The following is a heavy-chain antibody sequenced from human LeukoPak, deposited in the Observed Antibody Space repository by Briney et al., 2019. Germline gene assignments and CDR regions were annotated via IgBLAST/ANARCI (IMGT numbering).Heavy chain of an antibody. Sequence: SETLSLTCTVSGGSISSYYWSWIRQPPGKGLEWIGNIYYSGSTNYNPSLQSRVTKSVDTSKNQFSLKLSSLTAADTAIYYCARSYCSGGSCWVYFDYWGQGTLVTVSS. CDR1: GGSISSYY. D-gene: IGHD2-15*01. CDR2: IYYSGST. J-gene: IGHJ4*02. CDR3: ARSYCSGGSCWVYFDY. V-gene: IGHV4-59*08.